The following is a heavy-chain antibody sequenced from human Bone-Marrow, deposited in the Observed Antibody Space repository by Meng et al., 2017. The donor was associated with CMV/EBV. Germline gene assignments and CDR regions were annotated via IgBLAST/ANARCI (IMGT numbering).Heavy chain of an antibody. CDR2: ITPVFDTA. CDR1: TFISCS. J-gene: IGHJ4*02. D-gene: IGHD3-16*01. V-gene: IGHV1-69*05. Sequence: TFISCSIMWVRQAPGQGLEWMGEITPVFDTADYAQKFRNRVTITTDVSATTAYMEMRSLEFEDTAVYFCARGPRITFGGVYMWPLEDWGQGTLVTVSS. CDR3: ARGPRITFGGVYMWPLED.